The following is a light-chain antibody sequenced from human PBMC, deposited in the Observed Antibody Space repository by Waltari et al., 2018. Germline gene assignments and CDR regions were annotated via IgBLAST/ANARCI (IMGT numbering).Light chain of an antibody. CDR2: GAS. CDR3: QQYTNWPPCA. V-gene: IGKV3-15*01. CDR1: QSISSD. Sequence: EIVMTQSPATLSVSPGERATLSCRASQSISSDLAWYQQKPGQAPRLLIYGASNSATGIPARFSGSGSGTEFTLTINSMQSEDVAIYYCQQYTNWPPCAFGQGTKLQIK. J-gene: IGKJ2*02.